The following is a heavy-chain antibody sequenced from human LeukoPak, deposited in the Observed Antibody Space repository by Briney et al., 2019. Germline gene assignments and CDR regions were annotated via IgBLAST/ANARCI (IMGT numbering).Heavy chain of an antibody. Sequence: GASLRLSCAASGFTFSSYAMSWVRQAPGKGVEWVSAISGSCGSTYYADSVKGRFTISRDNSKNTLYLQMNSLRAEDTAVYYCAKDKWYYYDSSGYYHDYWGQGTLVTVSS. CDR3: AKDKWYYYDSSGYYHDY. J-gene: IGHJ4*02. D-gene: IGHD3-22*01. CDR2: ISGSCGST. V-gene: IGHV3-23*01. CDR1: GFTFSSYA.